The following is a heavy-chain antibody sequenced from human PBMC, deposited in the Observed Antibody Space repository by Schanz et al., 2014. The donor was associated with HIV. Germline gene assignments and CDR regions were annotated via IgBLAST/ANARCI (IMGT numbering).Heavy chain of an antibody. J-gene: IGHJ6*02. CDR3: ARDSVDAVVTSTDYYNGIDV. V-gene: IGHV3-21*04. Sequence: DVQLVESGGGVVQPGRSLRLSCAASGFTFSSYGMHWVRQAPGKGLGWVAFISATGAYIYYADSVKGRFTISRDNAQKSLFLQMNSLRDEDTAIYFCARDSVDAVVTSTDYYNGIDVWGQGTTVTVSS. CDR2: ISATGAYI. CDR1: GFTFSSYG. D-gene: IGHD2-21*02.